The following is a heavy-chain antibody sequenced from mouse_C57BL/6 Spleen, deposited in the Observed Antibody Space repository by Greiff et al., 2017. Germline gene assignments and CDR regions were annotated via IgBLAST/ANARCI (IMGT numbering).Heavy chain of an antibody. D-gene: IGHD1-1*01. J-gene: IGHJ2*01. CDR3: ARDEGLLQYYFDY. CDR2: IYPGDGDT. Sequence: LQESGAELVKPGASVKISCKASGYAFSSYWMNWVKQRPGKGLEWIGQIYPGDGDTNYNGKFKGKATLTADKSSSTAYMQLSSLTSEDSAVYFCARDEGLLQYYFDYWCQGTTLTVSS. CDR1: GYAFSSYW. V-gene: IGHV1-80*01.